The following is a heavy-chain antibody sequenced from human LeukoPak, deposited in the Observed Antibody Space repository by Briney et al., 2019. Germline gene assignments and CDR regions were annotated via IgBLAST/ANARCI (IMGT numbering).Heavy chain of an antibody. D-gene: IGHD3-10*01. Sequence: SETLSLTCAVYGGSFSGYYWSWIRQPPGKGLEWIGEINHSGSTNYNPSLKSRVTISVDTSKNQFSLKLSSVTAADTAVYYCARVTMVRGVPTNWFDPWGQGTLVTVSS. CDR3: ARVTMVRGVPTNWFDP. CDR1: GGSFSGYY. J-gene: IGHJ5*02. V-gene: IGHV4-34*01. CDR2: INHSGST.